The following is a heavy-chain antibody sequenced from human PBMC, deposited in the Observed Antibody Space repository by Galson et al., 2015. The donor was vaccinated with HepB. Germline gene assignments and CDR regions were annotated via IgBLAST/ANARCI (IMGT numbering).Heavy chain of an antibody. CDR2: ISGSGAAT. Sequence: SLRLSCAASGFTFSSYAMSWVRQAPGKGLEWVSAISGSGAATYNADSVKGRFTSSRDNSKDTLYLQMNNLKAEDTAVYYCAKAYAGGGWKPFQYYYYMDVWGKGTTVTVSS. V-gene: IGHV3-23*01. J-gene: IGHJ6*03. D-gene: IGHD1-1*01. CDR3: AKAYAGGGWKPFQYYYYMDV. CDR1: GFTFSSYA.